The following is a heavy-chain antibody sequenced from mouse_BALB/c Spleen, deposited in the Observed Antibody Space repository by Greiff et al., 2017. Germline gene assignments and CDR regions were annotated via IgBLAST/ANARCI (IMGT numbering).Heavy chain of an antibody. CDR2: INPSSGYT. D-gene: IGHD2-3*01. Sequence: QVQLKESAAELARPGASVKMSCKASGYTFTSYTMHWVKQRPGQGLEWIGYINPSSGYTEYNQKFKDKTTLTADKSSSTAYMQLSSLTSEDSAVYYCASYDGYYPLYAMDYWGQGTSVTVSS. CDR1: GYTFTSYT. V-gene: IGHV1-4*02. CDR3: ASYDGYYPLYAMDY. J-gene: IGHJ4*01.